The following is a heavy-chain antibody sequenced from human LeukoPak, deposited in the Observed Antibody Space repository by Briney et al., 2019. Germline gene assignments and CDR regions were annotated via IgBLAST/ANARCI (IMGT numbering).Heavy chain of an antibody. Sequence: GASVKVSCKASGGTFSSYAISWVRQAPGQGLEWMGGIIPIFGTANYAQKFQGRVTITADKSTSTAYMELSSLRSEDTAVYYCARVRGGSGWYWFDPWGQGTLVTVSS. V-gene: IGHV1-69*06. CDR3: ARVRGGSGWYWFDP. CDR2: IIPIFGTA. CDR1: GGTFSSYA. J-gene: IGHJ5*02. D-gene: IGHD6-19*01.